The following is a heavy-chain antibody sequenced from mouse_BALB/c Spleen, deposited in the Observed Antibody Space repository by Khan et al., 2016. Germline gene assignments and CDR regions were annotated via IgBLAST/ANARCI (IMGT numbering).Heavy chain of an antibody. CDR1: GYSFTSYT. D-gene: IGHD1-1*01. CDR2: INPSSSYT. V-gene: IGHV1-4*01. Sequence: MQLQESGAELARPGASVKMSCKASGYSFTSYTMHWVKQRPGQGLEWLGFINPSSSYTNYNQNFKDKATLTADKSSSTAYMQLSSLTSEDSAVYFCARYSTTVVAPLDYWGQGTTLTVSS. J-gene: IGHJ2*01. CDR3: ARYSTTVVAPLDY.